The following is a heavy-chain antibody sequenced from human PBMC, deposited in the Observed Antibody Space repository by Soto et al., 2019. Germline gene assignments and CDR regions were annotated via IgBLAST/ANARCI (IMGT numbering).Heavy chain of an antibody. D-gene: IGHD3-3*01. CDR2: IIPVFVST. CDR3: AAKSGYPYYFDY. J-gene: IGHJ4*02. CDR1: GGAFSTLA. Sequence: QVQLVQSGAEVKKPGSSVRVSCEASGGAFSTLAINWVRQAPGQGLEWMGGIIPVFVSTNYAQKFQGRITILPDPSAHTAYLELSSLGSEDTAVYYCAAKSGYPYYFDYWGQGTLVTVSS. V-gene: IGHV1-69*01.